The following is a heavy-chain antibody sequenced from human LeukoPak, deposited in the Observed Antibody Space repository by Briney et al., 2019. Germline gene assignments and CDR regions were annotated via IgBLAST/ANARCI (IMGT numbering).Heavy chain of an antibody. D-gene: IGHD2-15*01. J-gene: IGHJ4*02. CDR3: VKVGCSGGTCYPYFDY. CDR2: ISGNGGTT. V-gene: IGHV3-64D*06. CDR1: GFTFSNYA. Sequence: GGSLRLSRSASGFTFSNYAIHWVRQAPGKGLEYVLAISGNGGTTYYADSVKGRFTISRDNSKNTLYLQMSSLRAEDTAVYYCVKVGCSGGTCYPYFDYWGQGTLVTVSS.